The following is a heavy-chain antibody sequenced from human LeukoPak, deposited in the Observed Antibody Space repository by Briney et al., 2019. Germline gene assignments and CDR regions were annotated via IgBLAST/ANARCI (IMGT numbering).Heavy chain of an antibody. J-gene: IGHJ4*02. CDR2: INPSGGSS. CDR1: GYRFTSYD. V-gene: IGHV1-46*01. CDR3: ARDGPTAAPFDY. D-gene: IGHD2-2*01. Sequence: ASVKVSCKASGYRFTSYDMHWVRQAPGQGLEWMGIINPSGGSSSYAQRFQGRVAMTRDTSTTTVYMEVNSLTSEDTAVYFCARDGPTAAPFDYWGQGTLVTVSS.